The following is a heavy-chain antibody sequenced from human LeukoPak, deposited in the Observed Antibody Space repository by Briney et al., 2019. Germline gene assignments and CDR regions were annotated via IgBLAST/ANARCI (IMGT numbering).Heavy chain of an antibody. V-gene: IGHV3-7*04. CDR2: IKQAGSEK. CDR3: ARGEGYSSSLGLFDY. J-gene: IGHJ4*02. CDR1: GFTVSSNW. Sequence: PGGPLTLSCAPSGFTVSSNWMSSVPHAPGKGLEWVANIKQAGSEKYYVDPVKGRFTISRDNAKNSLYLQMHSLRAEDTGVFYCARGEGYSSSLGLFDYWARGTVVSV. D-gene: IGHD6-6*01.